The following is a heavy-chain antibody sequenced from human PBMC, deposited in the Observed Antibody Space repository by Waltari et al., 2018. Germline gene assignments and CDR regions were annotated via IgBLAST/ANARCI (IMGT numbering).Heavy chain of an antibody. CDR2: ISGSGGST. V-gene: IGHV3-23*01. J-gene: IGHJ4*02. CDR3: ANTPAYFDY. CDR1: GFTFSSYA. Sequence: EVQLLESGGGLVQPGGSLRLSCAASGFTFSSYAMGWVRQAPGKGLEWVSAISGSGGSTYSADSVKGRFTISRDNAKNTLYLQMNSLRAEDTAVYYCANTPAYFDYWGQGTLVTVSS.